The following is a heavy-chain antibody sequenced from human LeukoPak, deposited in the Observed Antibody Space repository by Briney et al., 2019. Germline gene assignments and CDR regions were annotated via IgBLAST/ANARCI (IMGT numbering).Heavy chain of an antibody. J-gene: IGHJ4*02. V-gene: IGHV4-59*01. CDR3: ARSVGATTAPLDY. Sequence: KPSETLSLTCTVSGGSIRSYYWSWIRQPPGKGLEWIGYIYYSGSTNYNPSLKSRVTISVDTSKNLFSLKVRFVTAADTAVYYCARSVGATTAPLDYWGQGTLVTVSS. D-gene: IGHD1-26*01. CDR1: GGSIRSYY. CDR2: IYYSGST.